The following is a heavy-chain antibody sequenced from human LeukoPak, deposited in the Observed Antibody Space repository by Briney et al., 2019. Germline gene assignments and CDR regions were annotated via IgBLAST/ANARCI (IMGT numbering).Heavy chain of an antibody. CDR3: ARDRISAISRGWFDP. V-gene: IGHV3-7*01. CDR1: GFSFTSYW. Sequence: GGSLRLSCAASGFSFTSYWMSWVRQAPGKGLEWVANIKEDGSEKYYVDSVKGRFTISRDNAKNSLYLQMSSLRAEDAAVYYCARDRISAISRGWFDPWGQGTLVTVSS. J-gene: IGHJ5*02. CDR2: IKEDGSEK. D-gene: IGHD2-21*01.